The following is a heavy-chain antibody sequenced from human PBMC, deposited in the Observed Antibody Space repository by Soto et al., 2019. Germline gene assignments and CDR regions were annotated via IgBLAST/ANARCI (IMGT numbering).Heavy chain of an antibody. D-gene: IGHD3-22*01. J-gene: IGHJ6*02. CDR3: ATHLYYYDSSGYMYGMDV. CDR2: IDPSDSYT. Sequence: GESLKISCKGSGYSFTSYWISWVRQMPGKGLEWMGRIDPSDSYTNYSPSFQGHVTISADKSISTAYLQWSSLKASDTAMYYCATHLYYYDSSGYMYGMDVWGQGTTVNVSS. CDR1: GYSFTSYW. V-gene: IGHV5-10-1*01.